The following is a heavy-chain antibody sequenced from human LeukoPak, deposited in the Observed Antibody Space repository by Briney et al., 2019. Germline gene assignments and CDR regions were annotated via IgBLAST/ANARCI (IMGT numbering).Heavy chain of an antibody. J-gene: IGHJ5*02. V-gene: IGHV1-18*03. Sequence: ASVKVSCKASGYTFTSYAINCVRQAPGQRLEWMRWITPYNGNTNYAQKLQGRITMTTDTSTRTAYMELRSLRSDDLAVYFCARLKEAYCGGDCFWGDEEDRWGQGALVTVAS. CDR2: ITPYNGNT. CDR3: ARLKEAYCGGDCFWGDEEDR. D-gene: IGHD2-21*02. CDR1: GYTFTSYA.